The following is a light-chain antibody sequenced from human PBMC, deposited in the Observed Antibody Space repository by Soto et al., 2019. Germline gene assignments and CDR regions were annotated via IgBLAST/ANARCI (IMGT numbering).Light chain of an antibody. CDR1: QSVGNS. J-gene: IGKJ4*02. V-gene: IGKV1-5*01. Sequence: DIQMTQSPSTLSASVGDRVSITCRASQSVGNSLAWYQQRPGKAPKLLIFDASTLESGVPSQFSGSGSDTEFTFTISSLQPDDSATYYCQQYNTYGLTFGGGTKVEIK. CDR2: DAS. CDR3: QQYNTYGLT.